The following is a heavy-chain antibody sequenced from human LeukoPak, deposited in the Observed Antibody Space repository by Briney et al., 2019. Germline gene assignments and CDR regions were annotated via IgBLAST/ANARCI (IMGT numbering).Heavy chain of an antibody. D-gene: IGHD4-11*01. Sequence: SVKVSCKASGGSFSSYAISWVRQAPGQGLEWMGGIIPIFGTANYAQKFQGRVTTTTDDSTSTAYMELSSLRSEDTAVYYCARARAPATPYSNADYYYYYMDVWGKRTTVTVSS. V-gene: IGHV1-69*05. CDR2: IIPIFGTA. CDR1: GGSFSSYA. J-gene: IGHJ6*03. CDR3: ARARAPATPYSNADYYYYYMDV.